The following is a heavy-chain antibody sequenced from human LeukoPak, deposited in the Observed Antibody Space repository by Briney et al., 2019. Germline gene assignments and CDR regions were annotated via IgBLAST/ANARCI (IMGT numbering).Heavy chain of an antibody. J-gene: IGHJ4*02. CDR2: IYYSGRA. Sequence: SETLSLTCTVSGASITNTNCSWGWIRQPPGKGLEWIATIYYSGRASYNPSLKSRLATSVDTSKNQFSLKLNSVTAADTAVYYCTRRSPGTMFASRGQGTLVTVSS. CDR3: TRRSPGTMFAS. D-gene: IGHD3-10*01. V-gene: IGHV4-39*01. CDR1: GASITNTNCS.